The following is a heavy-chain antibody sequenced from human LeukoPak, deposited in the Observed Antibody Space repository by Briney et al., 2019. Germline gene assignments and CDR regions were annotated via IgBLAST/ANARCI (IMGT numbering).Heavy chain of an antibody. D-gene: IGHD2-2*01. J-gene: IGHJ1*01. CDR3: ATYSSRNAREFQS. Sequence: GGSLRLSCAASGFTVSSNYMSWVRQAPGKGLEWVSVIYSGGNTYYADSVKGRFTISRDNSKNTLYLQMSSLRVEDTAVYYCATYSSRNAREFQSWGQGTLVTVSS. V-gene: IGHV3-66*01. CDR2: IYSGGNT. CDR1: GFTVSSNY.